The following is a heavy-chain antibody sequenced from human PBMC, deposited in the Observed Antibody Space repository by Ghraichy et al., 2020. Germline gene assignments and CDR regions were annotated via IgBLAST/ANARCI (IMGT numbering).Heavy chain of an antibody. J-gene: IGHJ1*01. D-gene: IGHD6-25*01. CDR3: ARGLLGGAASPGNEYFLH. V-gene: IGHV1-18*01. Sequence: ASVKVSCKASGYRFSTYGISWVRQAPGQGLEWVGWVSAYSGHTIPTLKVQGRIIMTADASTNTAYMELMNLRSDDTAVYYCARGLLGGAASPGNEYFLHWGQGTLVIVSS. CDR2: VSAYSGHT. CDR1: GYRFSTYG.